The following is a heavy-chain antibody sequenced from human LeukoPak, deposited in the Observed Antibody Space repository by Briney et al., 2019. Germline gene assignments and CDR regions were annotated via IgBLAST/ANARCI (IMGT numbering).Heavy chain of an antibody. D-gene: IGHD3-10*01. Sequence: GGSLRLSCAASGFTFSGSAMHWVRQASGKGLEWVGRIRSKANSYATAYAASVKGRFTISRDDSKNTAYLQMNSLKTEDTAVYYCTRQTTMVRDPVADIWGQGTMVTVSS. J-gene: IGHJ3*02. CDR3: TRQTTMVRDPVADI. CDR2: IRSKANSYAT. CDR1: GFTFSGSA. V-gene: IGHV3-73*01.